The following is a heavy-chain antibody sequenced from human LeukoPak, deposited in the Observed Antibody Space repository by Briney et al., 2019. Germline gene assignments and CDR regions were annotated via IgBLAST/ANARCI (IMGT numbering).Heavy chain of an antibody. V-gene: IGHV1-69*05. CDR2: IIPIFGTA. CDR1: GGTFSSYA. CDR3: ARYGSSSSAVDY. Sequence: RASVKVSCKASGGTFSSYAISWVRQAPGQGLEWMGRIIPIFGTANYAQKFQGRVTITTDESTSTAYMELSSLRSEDTAVYYCARYGSSSSAVDYWGQGALVTVSS. D-gene: IGHD6-6*01. J-gene: IGHJ4*02.